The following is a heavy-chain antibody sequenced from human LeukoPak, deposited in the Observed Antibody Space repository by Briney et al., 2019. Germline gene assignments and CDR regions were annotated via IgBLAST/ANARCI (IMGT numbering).Heavy chain of an antibody. CDR3: ARHRGDYYYYYGMDV. Sequence: PSETLSLTCAVYGGSFRGYYWSWIRQPPGKGLEWIGEINHSGSTNYNPSLKSRVTISVDTSKNQFSLKLSSVTAADTAVYYCARHRGDYYYYYGMDVWGQGTTVTVSS. CDR1: GGSFRGYY. J-gene: IGHJ6*02. CDR2: INHSGST. V-gene: IGHV4-34*01. D-gene: IGHD4-17*01.